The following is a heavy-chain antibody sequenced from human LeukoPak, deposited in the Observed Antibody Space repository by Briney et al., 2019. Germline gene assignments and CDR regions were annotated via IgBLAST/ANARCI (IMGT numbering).Heavy chain of an antibody. Sequence: GASVKVSCKASGYTFTGYYMHWVRQAPAQGLEWMGWINPNSGGTNYAQKFQGRVTMTRDTSISTAYMELTRLRSDDTAVYYCARDNGDYWFDYWGQGTLVTVSS. D-gene: IGHD4-17*01. CDR1: GYTFTGYY. CDR2: INPNSGGT. V-gene: IGHV1-2*02. J-gene: IGHJ4*02. CDR3: ARDNGDYWFDY.